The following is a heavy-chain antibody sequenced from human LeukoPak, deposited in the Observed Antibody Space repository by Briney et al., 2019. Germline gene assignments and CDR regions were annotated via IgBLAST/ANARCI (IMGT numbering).Heavy chain of an antibody. V-gene: IGHV4-59*08. D-gene: IGHD3-3*01. CDR1: GCSISRYY. CDR2: LYYSAST. CDR3: ASGPAYYDFWSGYYNPYYYGMDV. J-gene: IGHJ6*02. Sequence: PSETLSLTFTVSGCSISRYYWCWIRQPPGKGLEWIGYLYYSASTNYNPSLKNRVTISVDTSKSQFSLKLSSVTAADTAVYYCASGPAYYDFWSGYYNPYYYGMDVWGQGTTVTVSS.